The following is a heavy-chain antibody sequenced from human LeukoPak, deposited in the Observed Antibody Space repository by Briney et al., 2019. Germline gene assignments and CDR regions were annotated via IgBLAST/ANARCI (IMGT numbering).Heavy chain of an antibody. Sequence: GGSLRLSCAASGFTFSNCAMGWVRQAPGEGLEWVSAISDSGRSTYYADSVKGRFTISRDNSKNTLYLQMNSLRAEDTAVYYCARGISGYWGQGALVTVSS. J-gene: IGHJ4*02. CDR3: ARGISGY. CDR1: GFTFSNCA. V-gene: IGHV3-23*01. CDR2: ISDSGRST.